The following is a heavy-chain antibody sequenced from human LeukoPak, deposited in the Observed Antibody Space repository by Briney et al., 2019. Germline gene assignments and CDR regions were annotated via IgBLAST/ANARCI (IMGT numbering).Heavy chain of an antibody. Sequence: PSETLSLTCTVSGGSISSGGYYWSWIRQHPGKGLEWIGYIYYSGSTYYNPSLKSRVTISVDTSKNQFSLKLSSVTAADTAVYYCARWVHDYGDYVAPHFDYWGQGTLVTVSS. V-gene: IGHV4-31*03. D-gene: IGHD4-17*01. CDR1: GGSISSGGYY. J-gene: IGHJ4*02. CDR3: ARWVHDYGDYVAPHFDY. CDR2: IYYSGST.